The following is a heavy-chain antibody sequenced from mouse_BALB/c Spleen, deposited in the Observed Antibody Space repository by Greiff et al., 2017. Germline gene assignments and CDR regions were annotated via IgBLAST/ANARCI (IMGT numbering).Heavy chain of an antibody. CDR3: ARHGAFAV. Sequence: EVKLVESGGGLVKPGGSLKLSCAASGFAFSSYDMSWVRQTPEKRLEWVAYISSGGGSTYYPDTVKGRFTISRDNAKNTLYLQMSSLKSEDTAMYYCARHGAFAVWGEGTLVTVSA. J-gene: IGHJ3*01. CDR1: GFAFSSYD. V-gene: IGHV5-12-1*01. CDR2: ISSGGGST.